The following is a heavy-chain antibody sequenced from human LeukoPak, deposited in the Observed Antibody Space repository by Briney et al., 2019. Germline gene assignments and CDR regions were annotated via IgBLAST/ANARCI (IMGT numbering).Heavy chain of an antibody. V-gene: IGHV1-8*01. Sequence: ASVKVSCKASGYTFTSYDIDWVRRATGQGLEWMGWMNPNSGNTGYAQKFQGRVTMTRNTSISTAYMELSSLRSEDTAVYYCARVLSGAAAGTLSDYWGQGTLVTVSS. CDR2: MNPNSGNT. CDR3: ARVLSGAAAGTLSDY. D-gene: IGHD6-13*01. J-gene: IGHJ4*02. CDR1: GYTFTSYD.